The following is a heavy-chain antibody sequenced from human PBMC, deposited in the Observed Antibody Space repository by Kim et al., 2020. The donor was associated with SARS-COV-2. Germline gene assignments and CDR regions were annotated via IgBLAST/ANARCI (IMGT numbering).Heavy chain of an antibody. Sequence: GGSLRLSCAASGFTFSGYWMHWVRQAPGKGLVWVSRISTDGSSTTYADSVKGRFTISRDNAKNTLYLQMNSLRAEDTAVHYCAGSSRWGEPWGQGTLVTVSS. CDR1: GFTFSGYW. D-gene: IGHD6-19*01. CDR3: AGSSRWGEP. J-gene: IGHJ5*02. CDR2: ISTDGSST. V-gene: IGHV3-74*03.